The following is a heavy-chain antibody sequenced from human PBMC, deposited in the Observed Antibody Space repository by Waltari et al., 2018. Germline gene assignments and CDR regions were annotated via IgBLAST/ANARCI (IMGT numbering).Heavy chain of an antibody. D-gene: IGHD3-10*01. Sequence: QVQLQESGPGLVKPSETLSLTCTVSGGSISSHYWSWIRQPPGKGLEWIGYIYYSGSTNYNPSLKSRVTISVDTSKNQFSLKLSSVTAADTAVYYGARGTWFGESWMIDYWGQGTLVTVSS. CDR2: IYYSGST. V-gene: IGHV4-59*11. J-gene: IGHJ4*02. CDR3: ARGTWFGESWMIDY. CDR1: GGSISSHY.